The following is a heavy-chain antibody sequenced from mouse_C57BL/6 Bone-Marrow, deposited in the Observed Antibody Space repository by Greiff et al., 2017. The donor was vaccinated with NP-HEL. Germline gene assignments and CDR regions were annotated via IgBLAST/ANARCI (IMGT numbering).Heavy chain of an antibody. CDR2: IDPSDSYT. D-gene: IGHD1-1*01. Sequence: QVQLKQPGAELVMPGASVKLSCKASGYTFTSYWMHWVKQRPGQGLEWIGEIDPSDSYTNYNQKFKGKSTLTVDKSSSTAYMQLSSLTSEDSAVYYCAVVAFDYWGQGTTLTVSS. V-gene: IGHV1-69*01. J-gene: IGHJ2*01. CDR1: GYTFTSYW. CDR3: AVVAFDY.